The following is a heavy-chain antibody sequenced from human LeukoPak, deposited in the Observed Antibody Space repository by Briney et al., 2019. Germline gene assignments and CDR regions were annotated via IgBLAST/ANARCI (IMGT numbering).Heavy chain of an antibody. V-gene: IGHV1-2*04. J-gene: IGHJ4*02. CDR2: INPNSGGT. Sequence: ASVKLSCKASGYTFTGYYMHWVRQAPGQGLEWMGWINPNSGGTNYAQKFQGWVTMTRDTSISTAYMELSRLRSDDTAVYYCARGGPIVGGGSLLGSFDYWGQGTLVTVSS. CDR3: ARGGPIVGGGSLLGSFDY. CDR1: GYTFTGYY. D-gene: IGHD2-15*01.